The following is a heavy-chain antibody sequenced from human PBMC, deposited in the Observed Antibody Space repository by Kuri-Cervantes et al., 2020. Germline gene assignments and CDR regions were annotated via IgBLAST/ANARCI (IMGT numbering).Heavy chain of an antibody. CDR2: INPNSGGT. D-gene: IGHD4-17*01. CDR1: GYTFTGYY. J-gene: IGHJ6*02. Sequence: ASVKVSCKASGYTFTGYYMHWVRQAPGQGLEWMGWINPNSGGTNYAQKFQGRVTMTRDTSISTAYMELSRLRSDDTAVYYCARLGNGDYDTFGVKNYYYYYGMDVWGQGTTVTVSS. V-gene: IGHV1-2*02. CDR3: ARLGNGDYDTFGVKNYYYYYGMDV.